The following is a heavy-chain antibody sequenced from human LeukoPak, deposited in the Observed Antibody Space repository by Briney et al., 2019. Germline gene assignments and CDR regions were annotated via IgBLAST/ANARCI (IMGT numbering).Heavy chain of an antibody. CDR2: ISSSSSTI. J-gene: IGHJ4*02. CDR1: GFTFSSYE. V-gene: IGHV3-48*01. Sequence: GGSLRLSCAASGFTFSSYEMNWVRQAPGKGLEWVSYISSSSSTIYYADSVKGRFTISRDNAKNSLYLQMNSLRAEDTAVYYCARDRTVTTSHWGQGTLVTVSS. D-gene: IGHD4-17*01. CDR3: ARDRTVTTSH.